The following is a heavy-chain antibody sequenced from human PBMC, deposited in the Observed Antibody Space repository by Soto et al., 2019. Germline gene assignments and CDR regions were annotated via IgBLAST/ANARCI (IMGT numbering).Heavy chain of an antibody. J-gene: IGHJ3*02. CDR1: GGSISSSSYY. CDR3: ARRERDDFGGDIVTQDDAFDI. Sequence: QLQLQESGPGLVKPSETLSLTCTVSGGSISSSSYYWGWIRQPPGKGLEWIGSIYYSGSTYYNPSLKSRVTISVDTSKNQFSLKLSSVTAADTAVYYCARRERDDFGGDIVTQDDAFDIWGQGTMVTVSS. CDR2: IYYSGST. D-gene: IGHD3-16*02. V-gene: IGHV4-39*01.